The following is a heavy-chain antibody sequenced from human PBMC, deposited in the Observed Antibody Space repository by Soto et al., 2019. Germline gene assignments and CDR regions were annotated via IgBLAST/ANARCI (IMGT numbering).Heavy chain of an antibody. CDR2: IYYSGST. V-gene: IGHV4-59*01. J-gene: IGHJ4*02. CDR1: GGSISSYY. Sequence: SETLSLTCTVSGGSISSYYWSWIRQPPGKGLEWIGYIYYSGSTNYNPSLKSRVTISVDTSKNQFSLKLSSVTAADTAVYYCARIRLTQLVYFDYWGQGTLVTVS. CDR3: ARIRLTQLVYFDY. D-gene: IGHD6-13*01.